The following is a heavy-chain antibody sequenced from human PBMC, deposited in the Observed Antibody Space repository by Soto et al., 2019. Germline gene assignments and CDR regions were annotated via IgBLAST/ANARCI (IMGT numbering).Heavy chain of an antibody. Sequence: ASVKVSCKASEYTFTDYSLHWVRQAPGQGLEWMGIINPSVGTTTYAQRFQDRVIMTRDTSTSTVYMELSSLRSEDTAVYYCAGDLYSSSWYVRAFDIWGQGTMVTVSS. CDR1: EYTFTDYS. CDR3: AGDLYSSSWYVRAFDI. D-gene: IGHD6-13*01. J-gene: IGHJ3*02. CDR2: INPSVGTT. V-gene: IGHV1-46*03.